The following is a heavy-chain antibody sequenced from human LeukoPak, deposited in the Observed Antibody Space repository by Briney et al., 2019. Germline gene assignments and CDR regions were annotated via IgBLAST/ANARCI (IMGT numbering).Heavy chain of an antibody. J-gene: IGHJ5*02. Sequence: PSETLSLTCTVSGGSISSSSYYWGWIRQPPGKGLEWIGSIYYSGSTYYNPSLKSRVTISVDTSKNQFSQKLSSVTAADTAVYYCAGMTKPDYYDSSGSDSNWFDPWGRGTLVTVSS. D-gene: IGHD3-22*01. V-gene: IGHV4-39*01. CDR3: AGMTKPDYYDSSGSDSNWFDP. CDR2: IYYSGST. CDR1: GGSISSSSYY.